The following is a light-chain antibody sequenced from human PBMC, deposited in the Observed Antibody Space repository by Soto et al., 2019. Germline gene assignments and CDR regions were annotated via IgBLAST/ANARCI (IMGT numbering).Light chain of an antibody. Sequence: SYVLTQPPSVSVSPGQTASITCSGDKLGDKYACWYQQKPGQSPVLVIYQDTKRPSGIPERFSGSNSGNTATLTISGTQAMDEADYYCQAWDNSPHVVFGGGTKLTVL. CDR1: KLGDKY. CDR3: QAWDNSPHVV. J-gene: IGLJ2*01. CDR2: QDT. V-gene: IGLV3-1*01.